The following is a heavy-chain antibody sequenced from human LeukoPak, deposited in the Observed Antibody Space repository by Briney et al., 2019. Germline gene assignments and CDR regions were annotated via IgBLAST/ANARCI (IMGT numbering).Heavy chain of an antibody. CDR1: GGSISSYY. J-gene: IGHJ4*02. V-gene: IGHV4-59*08. CDR2: IYYSGST. CDR3: ARLTPAGSGSGSFDY. Sequence: PSETLSLTCTVSGGSISSYYWSWIRQPPGKGLEWIGYIYYSGSTNYNPSLKSRVTISVDTSKNQFSLKLSSVTAADTAVYYCARLTPAGSGSGSFDYWGQETLATVSS. D-gene: IGHD3-10*01.